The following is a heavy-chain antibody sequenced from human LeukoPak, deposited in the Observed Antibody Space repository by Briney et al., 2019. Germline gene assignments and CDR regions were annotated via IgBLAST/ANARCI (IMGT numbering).Heavy chain of an antibody. CDR3: ARLIGAFSESSGYSDY. V-gene: IGHV5-51*01. Sequence: GESLKISCKGSGYSFSSFWLGWVRQMPGKGLEWMGLIDPADSDSRYSPSFQGQVIFSVDKSTKTAYLQWSSLKASDTAMYYCARLIGAFSESSGYSDYWGQGTLVTVSS. D-gene: IGHD3-22*01. CDR1: GYSFSSFW. J-gene: IGHJ4*02. CDR2: IDPADSDS.